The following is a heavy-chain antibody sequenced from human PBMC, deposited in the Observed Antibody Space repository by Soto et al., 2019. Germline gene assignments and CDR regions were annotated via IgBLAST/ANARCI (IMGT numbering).Heavy chain of an antibody. Sequence: HVQLQESGPGQVKPSETLSLTCSVSGGSLSGFPWIWIRQPPGKGLEWVGYIYHTGRSNYNPSLKSRLTTSLDLSRNQFALHLSSVTAADTAPYYCASGSDAYGGNGAFDYWGLGPLVTVSS. CDR2: IYHTGRS. D-gene: IGHD2-21*01. CDR3: ASGSDAYGGNGAFDY. V-gene: IGHV4-59*01. CDR1: GGSLSGFP. J-gene: IGHJ4*02.